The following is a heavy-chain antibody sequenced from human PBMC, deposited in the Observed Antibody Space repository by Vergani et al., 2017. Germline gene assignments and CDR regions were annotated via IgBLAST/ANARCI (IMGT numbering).Heavy chain of an antibody. D-gene: IGHD6-13*01. Sequence: QVQLQQWGAGLLKPSETLSLTCAVYGGSISSSSYYWGWIRQPPGKGLEWIGSIYYSGSTYYNPSLKSRVTISVDTSKNQFSLKLSSVTAADTAVYYCARVIAAELRHFDPWGQGTLVTVSS. CDR3: ARVIAAELRHFDP. J-gene: IGHJ5*02. CDR2: IYYSGST. V-gene: IGHV4-39*07. CDR1: GGSISSSSYY.